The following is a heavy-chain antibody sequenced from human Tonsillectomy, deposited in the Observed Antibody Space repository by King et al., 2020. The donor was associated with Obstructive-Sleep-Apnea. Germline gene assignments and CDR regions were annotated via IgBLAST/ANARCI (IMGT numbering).Heavy chain of an antibody. CDR3: ARYYCTSASCYNFDY. Sequence: VKLQESGPGLVKPSETLSLTCAVSGGSISNYWWSWIRQPPGKGLEWIGCIHYSGTTSYNPSLKSRVTISVDTSKNHFSLKLTSVTAADSAVYYCARYYCTSASCYNFDYWGLGTLVTVSS. D-gene: IGHD2-2*02. CDR1: GGSISNYW. CDR2: IHYSGTT. J-gene: IGHJ4*02. V-gene: IGHV4-59*01.